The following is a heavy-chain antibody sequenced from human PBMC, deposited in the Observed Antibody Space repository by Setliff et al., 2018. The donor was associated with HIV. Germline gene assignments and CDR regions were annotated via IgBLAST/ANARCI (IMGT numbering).Heavy chain of an antibody. CDR2: IHHSGGT. V-gene: IGHV4-34*10. D-gene: IGHD6-13*01. CDR1: GGSFSGYY. CDR3: ARLPDINSWPFDY. J-gene: IGHJ4*02. Sequence: SETLSLTCAVYGGSFSGYYWSWIRQPPGKGLEWIGYIHHSGGTQYNPSLMSRLTMSVDSSKNQFSLSLSSVTAADTAVYCCARLPDINSWPFDYWARGTLVTVSS.